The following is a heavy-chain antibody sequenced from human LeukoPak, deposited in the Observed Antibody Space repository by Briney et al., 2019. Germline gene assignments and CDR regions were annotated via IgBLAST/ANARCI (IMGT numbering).Heavy chain of an antibody. J-gene: IGHJ4*02. Sequence: SETLSLTCAVSGYSISSGYYWGWIRQPPGKGLEWIGSIYHSGSTYYNPSLKSRVTISVDTSKNQFSLKLSSVTAADTAVYYCARPSNLGATEPYDYWGQGTLVTVSS. CDR1: GYSISSGYY. CDR3: ARPSNLGATEPYDY. CDR2: IYHSGST. V-gene: IGHV4-38-2*01. D-gene: IGHD1-26*01.